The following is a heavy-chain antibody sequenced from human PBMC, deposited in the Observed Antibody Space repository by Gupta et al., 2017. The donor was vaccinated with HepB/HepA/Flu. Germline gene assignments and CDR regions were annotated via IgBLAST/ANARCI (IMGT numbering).Heavy chain of an antibody. CDR1: GGSISTPSYY. CDR2: IYYSGST. V-gene: IGHV4-39*01. J-gene: IGHJ3*02. Sequence: QLQLQESCPGLVKPSETLSLTCTVSGGSISTPSYYGVWIRQPPGKELEWIGSIYYSGSTYYNPSLKSRVTISVDTSKNQFSLKLSSVTAADTAVYYCARFERSPDIDAFDIWGQGTMVTVSS. D-gene: IGHD1-14*01. CDR3: ARFERSPDIDAFDI.